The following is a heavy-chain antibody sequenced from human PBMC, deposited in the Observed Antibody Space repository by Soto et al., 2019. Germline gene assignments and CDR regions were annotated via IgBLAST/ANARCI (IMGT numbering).Heavy chain of an antibody. D-gene: IGHD3-3*02. CDR3: LRGQHSAFDY. J-gene: IGHJ4*02. CDR1: GDSVSRNGVA. CDR2: TYYRSKWSS. Sequence: SQTLSLTCAISGDSVSRNGVAWNCIRQSPSRGLEWLGRTYYRSKWSSDYAVSLKSRITINPDTSKSQVSLQLDSVTPEDTAVYYGLRGQHSAFDYWGQGTLVTVSS. V-gene: IGHV6-1*01.